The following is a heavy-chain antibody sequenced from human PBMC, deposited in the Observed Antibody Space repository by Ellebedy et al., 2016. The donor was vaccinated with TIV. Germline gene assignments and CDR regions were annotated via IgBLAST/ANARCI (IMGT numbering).Heavy chain of an antibody. CDR2: IYPGESDT. CDR1: GYSFSSHW. CDR3: ATLDTAREFFHF. J-gene: IGHJ4*02. Sequence: GESLKISCKGSGYSFSSHWIGWVRQMPGKGLEWMGIIYPGESDTRYSPSLQGQVTISADKSINTAYLQWVSLEASDTAMYYCATLDTAREFFHFWGQGTLVTVSS. D-gene: IGHD5-18*01. V-gene: IGHV5-51*01.